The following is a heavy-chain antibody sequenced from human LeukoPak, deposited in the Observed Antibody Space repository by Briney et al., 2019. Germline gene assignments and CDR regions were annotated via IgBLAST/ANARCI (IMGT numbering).Heavy chain of an antibody. V-gene: IGHV3-30*03. D-gene: IGHD5-18*01. CDR1: GFTFSSYG. Sequence: PGGSLRLSCAASGFTFSSYGMHWVRQAPGKGLEWVAVISYDGSNKYYADSVKGRFTISRDNAKNSLYLQMNSLRAEDTAVYYCARVRRYSYDYWGQGTLVTVSS. CDR3: ARVRRYSYDY. J-gene: IGHJ4*02. CDR2: ISYDGSNK.